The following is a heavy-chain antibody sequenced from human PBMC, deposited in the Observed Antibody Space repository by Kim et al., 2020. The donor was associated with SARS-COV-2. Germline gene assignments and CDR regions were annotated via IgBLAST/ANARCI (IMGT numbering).Heavy chain of an antibody. CDR3: ARGRYGMDV. CDR1: GFTFSDHH. J-gene: IGHJ6*02. CDR2: SRNKANSYTT. V-gene: IGHV3-72*01. Sequence: GGSLRLSCALSGFTFSDHHMDWVRQAPGKGLEWVGRSRNKANSYTTEYAASVKGRFTISRDDSKNSLYLQMNSLKTEDTAVYYCARGRYGMDVWGQGTTVTVSS.